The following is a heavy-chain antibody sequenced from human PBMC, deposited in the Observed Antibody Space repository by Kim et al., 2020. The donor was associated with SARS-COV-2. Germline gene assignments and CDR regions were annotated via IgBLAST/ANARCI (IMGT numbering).Heavy chain of an antibody. V-gene: IGHV3-23*01. J-gene: IGHJ6*02. CDR3: AKEGPPYYYYYYGMDV. Sequence: GGSLRLSCAASGFTFSSYAMSWVRQAPGKGLEWVSAISGSGGSTYYADSVKGRFTISRDNSKNTLYLQMNSLRAEDTAVYYCAKEGPPYYYYYYGMDVWGQGTTVTVSS. CDR2: ISGSGGST. CDR1: GFTFSSYA.